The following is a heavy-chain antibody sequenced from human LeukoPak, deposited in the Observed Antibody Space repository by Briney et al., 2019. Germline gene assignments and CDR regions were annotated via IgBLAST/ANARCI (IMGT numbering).Heavy chain of an antibody. V-gene: IGHV3-30*04. CDR1: GFTFGSYA. Sequence: PGRSLRLSCAASGFTFGSYAMHWVRQAPGKGLEWVAVISYDGSNKYYADSVKGRFTISRDNSKNTLYLQMNSLRAEDTAVYYCAGELASYYYYYGMDVWGKGTTVTVSS. J-gene: IGHJ6*04. CDR3: AGELASYYYYYGMDV. CDR2: ISYDGSNK. D-gene: IGHD3-3*02.